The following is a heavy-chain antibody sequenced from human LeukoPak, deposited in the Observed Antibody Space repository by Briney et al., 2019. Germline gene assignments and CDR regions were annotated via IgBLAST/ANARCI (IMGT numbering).Heavy chain of an antibody. Sequence: PGGSLRLSCAASGFTFDDYGMSWVRQAPGKGLEWVSGINWNGGSTGYADSVKGRFTISRDNAKNSLYLQMNSLRAEDTAVYYCARAIAPTYTYGKVDYWGQGTLVTVSS. V-gene: IGHV3-20*04. D-gene: IGHD5-18*01. CDR3: ARAIAPTYTYGKVDY. CDR1: GFTFDDYG. CDR2: INWNGGST. J-gene: IGHJ4*02.